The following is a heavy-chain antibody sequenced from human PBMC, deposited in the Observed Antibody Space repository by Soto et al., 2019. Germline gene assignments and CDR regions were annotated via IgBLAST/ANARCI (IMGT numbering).Heavy chain of an antibody. CDR3: ARVPARLGAFDI. J-gene: IGHJ3*02. CDR1: GGSISSGGYS. Sequence: TLSLTCSVSGGSISSGGYSWSWIRQPPGKGLEWIGYIYDSGSSYYNPSLKSRVTISLDRSKNQFSLKLSSVTAADTAVYYCARVPARLGAFDIWGQGTMVTV. CDR2: IYDSGSS. V-gene: IGHV4-30-2*01. D-gene: IGHD2-2*01.